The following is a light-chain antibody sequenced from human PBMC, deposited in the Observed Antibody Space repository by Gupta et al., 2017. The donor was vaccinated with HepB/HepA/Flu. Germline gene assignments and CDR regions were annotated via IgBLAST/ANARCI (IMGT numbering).Light chain of an antibody. CDR3: QESYSPPFT. J-gene: IGKJ3*01. Sequence: IQMTQSPSSLSASVGDRVTITCRASQSISNYLNWYQQKPGRAPKVLISVASSLQSGVPSRFSGSGSGTHFTLTISSLQPEDFATYFCQESYSPPFTFGPGTKVDIK. V-gene: IGKV1-39*01. CDR1: QSISNY. CDR2: VAS.